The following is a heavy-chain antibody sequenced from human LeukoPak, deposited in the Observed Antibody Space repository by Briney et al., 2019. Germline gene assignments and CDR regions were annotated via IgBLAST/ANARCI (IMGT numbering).Heavy chain of an antibody. Sequence: GASVKVSCKTSGYTFTDYYMHWVRQAPGQGLEWMGWISAYNGNTNYAQKLQGRVTMTTDTSTSTAYMELRSLRSDDTAVYYCARDQITMIVVVRDIDAFDIWGQGTMVTVSS. CDR2: ISAYNGNT. V-gene: IGHV1-18*04. CDR1: GYTFTDYY. J-gene: IGHJ3*02. D-gene: IGHD3-22*01. CDR3: ARDQITMIVVVRDIDAFDI.